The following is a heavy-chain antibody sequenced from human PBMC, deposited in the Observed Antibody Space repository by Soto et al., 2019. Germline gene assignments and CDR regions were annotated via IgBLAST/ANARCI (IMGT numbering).Heavy chain of an antibody. J-gene: IGHJ4*02. Sequence: QVQLVESGGGVVQPGRSLRLSCAASGFTFSSYAMHWVRQAPGKGLEWVAVISYDGSNKYYADSVKGRFTISRDNSKNTLYLEKNSLRAEETAVYYCARDTGGNDFAEWTYYFDYWGQGTLVTVSS. CDR1: GFTFSSYA. CDR2: ISYDGSNK. V-gene: IGHV3-30-3*01. CDR3: ARDTGGNDFAEWTYYFDY. D-gene: IGHD3-3*01.